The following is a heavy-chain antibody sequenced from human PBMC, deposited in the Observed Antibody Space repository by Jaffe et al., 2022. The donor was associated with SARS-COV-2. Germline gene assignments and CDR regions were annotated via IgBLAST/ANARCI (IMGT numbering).Heavy chain of an antibody. Sequence: QVQIVQSGAEVRRPGASVKVSCKASGHTFNYYKIHWVRQAPGQGLEWMGWIHTGNGDTKYAQKFQGRVTITRDTSATTAYMELSSLRSEDTAVYYCARDEDVWGQGTMVTVS. J-gene: IGHJ3*01. CDR2: IHTGNGDT. CDR3: ARDEDV. V-gene: IGHV1-3*04. CDR1: GHTFNYYK.